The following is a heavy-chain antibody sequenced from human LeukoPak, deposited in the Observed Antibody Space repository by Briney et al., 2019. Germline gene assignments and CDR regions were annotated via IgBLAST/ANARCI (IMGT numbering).Heavy chain of an antibody. Sequence: SETLSLTCTVSGGSISSSSYYWGWIRQPPGKGLEWIGSIYYSGSTYYNPSLKSRVTISVDTSKNQFSLKLSSVTAADTAVYYCARVDFDWLLSAFDIWGQGTMVTVSS. V-gene: IGHV4-39*01. D-gene: IGHD3-9*01. CDR1: GGSISSSSYY. CDR3: ARVDFDWLLSAFDI. CDR2: IYYSGST. J-gene: IGHJ3*02.